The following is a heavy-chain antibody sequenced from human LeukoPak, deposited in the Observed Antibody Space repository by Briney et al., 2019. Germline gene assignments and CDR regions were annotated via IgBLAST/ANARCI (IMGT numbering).Heavy chain of an antibody. CDR3: AITVAGNDDY. Sequence: PSETLSLTCTVSGYSIRSGYYWGWIRPPPGKGLEWIGSIYHSGSTYYNPSLKSRVTISVDTSKNQFSLKLSSVTAADTAVYYCAITVAGNDDYWGQGTLVTVSS. J-gene: IGHJ4*02. D-gene: IGHD6-19*01. CDR2: IYHSGST. V-gene: IGHV4-38-2*02. CDR1: GYSIRSGYY.